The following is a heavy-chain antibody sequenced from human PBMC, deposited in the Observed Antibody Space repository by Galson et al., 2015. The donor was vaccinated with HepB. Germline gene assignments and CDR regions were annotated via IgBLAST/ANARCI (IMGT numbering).Heavy chain of an antibody. Sequence: SLRLSCAASGFTFSRYAMSWVRQAPGKGLEWVSAISGGGGSTYYADSVKGRFTISRDNSKNTLYLQMNSLRAEDTAVYYCAKGDYYDSCGYYYKGDGAFDIWGQGTMVTVSS. D-gene: IGHD3-22*01. CDR3: AKGDYYDSCGYYYKGDGAFDI. J-gene: IGHJ3*02. CDR1: GFTFSRYA. V-gene: IGHV3-23*01. CDR2: ISGGGGST.